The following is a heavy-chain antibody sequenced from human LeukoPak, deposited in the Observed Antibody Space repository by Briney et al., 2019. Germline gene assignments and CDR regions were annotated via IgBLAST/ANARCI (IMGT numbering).Heavy chain of an antibody. CDR1: GFTFSDYG. CDR3: AKGTMVRGVIFDIDY. D-gene: IGHD3-10*01. Sequence: GGSLRLSCAASGFTFSDYGMTWVRQAPGKGLEWVSAISGSGGSTYYADPVKGRFTISRDNSKNTLYLQMNRLRAEDTAVYYCAKGTMVRGVIFDIDYWGQGTLLTVSS. V-gene: IGHV3-23*01. J-gene: IGHJ4*02. CDR2: ISGSGGST.